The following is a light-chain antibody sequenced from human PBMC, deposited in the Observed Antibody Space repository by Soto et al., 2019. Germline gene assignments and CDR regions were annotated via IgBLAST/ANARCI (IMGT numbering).Light chain of an antibody. CDR3: QQYGSSPLT. J-gene: IGKJ4*01. CDR2: GAS. Sequence: ELVLTQSPGTLSLSPGERATLSCRASQTVNNNYLAWYQQIPGQAPRLPISGASGRATGTPDRFSGSASGTDFTLTISRLEPEDFAVYYCQQYGSSPLTFGGGTKVEIK. CDR1: QTVNNNY. V-gene: IGKV3-20*01.